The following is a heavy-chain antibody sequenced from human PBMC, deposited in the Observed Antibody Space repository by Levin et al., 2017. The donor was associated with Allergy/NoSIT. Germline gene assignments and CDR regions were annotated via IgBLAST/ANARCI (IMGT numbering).Heavy chain of an antibody. V-gene: IGHV5-10-1*01. CDR3: ATTEVRGVLYYYYYMDV. Sequence: LGESLKISCKGSGYTFTNFWISWVRQMPGKGLEWMGKIDPSDSYTTYSPSFQGHVTISADKSISTAYLQWSSLRASDSAMYYCATTEVRGVLYYYYYMDVWGKGTTVTVSS. CDR1: GYTFTNFW. CDR2: IDPSDSYT. J-gene: IGHJ6*03. D-gene: IGHD3-10*01.